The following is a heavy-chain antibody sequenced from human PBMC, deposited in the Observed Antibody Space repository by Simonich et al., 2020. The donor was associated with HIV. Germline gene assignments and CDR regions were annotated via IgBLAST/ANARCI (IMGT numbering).Heavy chain of an antibody. D-gene: IGHD5-12*01. V-gene: IGHV4-34*01. CDR1: CGSFSGYY. CDR3: ARRTGYDLDY. CDR2: INHSGST. Sequence: QVHLQQWGAGLLKPSETLSLTCAVYCGSFSGYYWSWIRQPPGKGLEGIGEINHSGSTDYNPSLKSRVTISVDTSKNQVSLKLSSVTAADTAVYYCARRTGYDLDYWGQGTLVTVSS. J-gene: IGHJ4*02.